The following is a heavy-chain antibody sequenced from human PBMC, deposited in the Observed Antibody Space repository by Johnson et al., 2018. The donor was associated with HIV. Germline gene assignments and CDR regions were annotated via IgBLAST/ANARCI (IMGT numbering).Heavy chain of an antibody. CDR1: GFTFSNYA. J-gene: IGHJ3*02. CDR3: ARVYSSSSAQAFDI. Sequence: QVQLVESGGGVVQPGGSLRLSCAASGFTFSNYAMYWVRQAPGKGLEWVAAISYDGSNKYYAASVKDRFTISRDNSKNTLCLQMNSLRAEDTAVYYCARVYSSSSAQAFDIWGQGTMVTVSS. D-gene: IGHD6-6*01. V-gene: IGHV3-30*14. CDR2: ISYDGSNK.